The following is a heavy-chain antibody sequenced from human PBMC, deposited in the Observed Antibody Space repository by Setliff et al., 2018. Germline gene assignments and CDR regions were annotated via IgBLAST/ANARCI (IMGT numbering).Heavy chain of an antibody. V-gene: IGHV1-24*01. J-gene: IGHJ3*02. CDR1: GYTLTELS. D-gene: IGHD3-10*01. CDR3: ATPRSGIIDAFDI. Sequence: ASVKVSCKVSGYTLTELSMHWVRQAPGKGLEWMGGFDPEDGETIYAQKFQGRVTMTEXXXTDTAXXXXXXXXXXXXXXYYCATPRSGIIDAFDIWGQGTMVTVSS. CDR2: FDPEDGET.